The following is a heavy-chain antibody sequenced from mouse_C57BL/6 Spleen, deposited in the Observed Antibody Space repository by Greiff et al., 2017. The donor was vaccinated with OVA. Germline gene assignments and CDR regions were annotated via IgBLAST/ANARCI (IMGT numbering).Heavy chain of an antibody. D-gene: IGHD3-3*01. CDR1: GYAFTNYL. Sequence: QVQLKESGAELVRPGTSVKVSCKASGYAFTNYLIEWVKQRPGQGLEWIGVINPGSGGTNYNEKFKGKATLTADKSSSTAYMQLSSLTSEDSAVDFCARGGDGYYAMDYWGQGTSVTVSS. J-gene: IGHJ4*01. CDR2: INPGSGGT. V-gene: IGHV1-54*01. CDR3: ARGGDGYYAMDY.